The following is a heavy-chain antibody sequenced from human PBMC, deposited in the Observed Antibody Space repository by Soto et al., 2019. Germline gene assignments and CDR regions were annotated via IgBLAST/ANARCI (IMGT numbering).Heavy chain of an antibody. Sequence: EVQLVESGGGLVQPGGSLRLSCAASGFTLSTYSMNWVRQAPGKGLEWVSYISSSSSTIYYADSVKGRFTISRDNAKNSLFLQMNSLRDEDTAVYYCTRDPPRELLYDCWGQGTLVTVSS. CDR1: GFTLSTYS. D-gene: IGHD1-7*01. CDR3: TRDPPRELLYDC. J-gene: IGHJ4*02. V-gene: IGHV3-48*02. CDR2: ISSSSSTI.